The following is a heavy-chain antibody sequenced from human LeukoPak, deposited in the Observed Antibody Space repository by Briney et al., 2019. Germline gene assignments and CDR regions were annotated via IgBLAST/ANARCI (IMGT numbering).Heavy chain of an antibody. Sequence: SETLSLTCNVSGYSISSGYYWGWIRQPPGKGLEWIGNIYYSGSTYYNPSLKSRVTISVDTSKNQFSLKLSSVTAADTAVYYCARDLPYYDFWSGYSPGPFDYWGQGTLVTVSS. D-gene: IGHD3-3*01. CDR1: GYSISSGYY. J-gene: IGHJ4*02. CDR3: ARDLPYYDFWSGYSPGPFDY. V-gene: IGHV4-38-2*02. CDR2: IYYSGST.